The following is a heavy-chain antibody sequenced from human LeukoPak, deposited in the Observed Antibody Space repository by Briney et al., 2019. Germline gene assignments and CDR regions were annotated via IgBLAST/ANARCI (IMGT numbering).Heavy chain of an antibody. J-gene: IGHJ4*02. CDR1: GFNVSRNY. CDR2: IYTSGGA. Sequence: GGSLRLSCAGSGFNVSRNYMSWVRQAPGKGLEWVSVIYTSGGAHYADSVKGRFTISRDNSKNTLYLQMNTLRAEDTAVYYCVRGAAARNWGQGTLVTVSS. V-gene: IGHV3-66*02. CDR3: VRGAAARN. D-gene: IGHD1-14*01.